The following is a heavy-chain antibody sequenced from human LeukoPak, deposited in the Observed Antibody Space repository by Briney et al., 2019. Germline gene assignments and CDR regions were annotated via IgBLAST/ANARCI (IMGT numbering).Heavy chain of an antibody. D-gene: IGHD1-26*01. CDR3: ARGFVVGATSFDY. J-gene: IGHJ4*02. CDR2: ISAYNGKT. CDR1: GYTFTSYG. Sequence: ASVKVSCKASGYTFTSYGISGVRQAPGQGGEGRGWISAYNGKTNYAQKHQGRGSMTTDKSKSKAYMELRSLRSDDTAVYYCARGFVVGATSFDYWGQGTLVTVSS. V-gene: IGHV1-18*01.